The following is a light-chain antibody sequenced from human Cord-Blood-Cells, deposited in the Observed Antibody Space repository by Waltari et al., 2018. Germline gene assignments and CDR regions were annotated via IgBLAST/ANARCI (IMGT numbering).Light chain of an antibody. Sequence: DIVMTQSPDSLAVSLGARDTINCKSSQSVLSSSNNKNYLAWYQQKPGQPPKLLIYWASTRESGVPDRFSGSGSGTDFTLTISSLQAEDVAVYYCQQYYSTPPTFGQGTKVEIK. CDR3: QQYYSTPPT. CDR2: WAS. J-gene: IGKJ1*01. V-gene: IGKV4-1*01. CDR1: QSVLSSSNNKNY.